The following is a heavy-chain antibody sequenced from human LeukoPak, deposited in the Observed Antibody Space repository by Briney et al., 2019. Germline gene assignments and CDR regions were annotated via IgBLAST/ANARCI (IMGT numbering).Heavy chain of an antibody. V-gene: IGHV3-74*01. J-gene: IGHJ3*02. CDR3: ARSGRGGAFDI. CDR2: IYSDGSRT. D-gene: IGHD1-26*01. Sequence: GGSLRLSCAASGFTFNTYWMHWVRQGPGKGLVWVSRIYSDGSRTTYADSVRGRFTISGDNAENTLYLQMNSLRAEDTAMYYCARSGRGGAFDIWGQGTMVTVSS. CDR1: GFTFNTYW.